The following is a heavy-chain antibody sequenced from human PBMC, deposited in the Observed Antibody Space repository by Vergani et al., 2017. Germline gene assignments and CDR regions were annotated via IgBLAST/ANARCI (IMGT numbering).Heavy chain of an antibody. CDR3: AKDLYSGYDRGAFDI. CDR2: ISWNSGSI. CDR1: GFTFDDYA. D-gene: IGHD5-12*01. V-gene: IGHV3-9*01. Sequence: EVQLVESGGGLVQPGRSLRLSCAASGFTFDDYAMHWVRQAPGKGLEWVSGISWNSGSIGYADSVKDRFTISRDNAKNSLYLQMNSLRAEDTALYYCAKDLYSGYDRGAFDIWGQGTMVTVSS. J-gene: IGHJ3*02.